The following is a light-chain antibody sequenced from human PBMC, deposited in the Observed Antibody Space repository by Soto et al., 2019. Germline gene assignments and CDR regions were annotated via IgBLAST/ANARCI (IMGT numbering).Light chain of an antibody. Sequence: DVQMTQSPSSLSASVGNRVTITCRASQGISNYLAWYQQKPGEVPKLLIFAASTLQSRVPSRFSGSGSGTDFTLTISSLQPEDVATYYCQQSYSTSITFGQGTRLEIK. CDR3: QQSYSTSIT. J-gene: IGKJ5*01. CDR2: AAS. V-gene: IGKV1-27*01. CDR1: QGISNY.